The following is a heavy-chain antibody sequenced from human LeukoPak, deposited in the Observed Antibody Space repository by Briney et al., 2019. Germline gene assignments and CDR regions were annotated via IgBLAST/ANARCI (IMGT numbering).Heavy chain of an antibody. Sequence: PSETVSLTCTVSGGSISSSSYYWGWIRQPPGKGLEWVGSIYYSGSTYYNPSLKSRVTISVDTSKNQFSLKVTSGAAADTAVYYCVRHGGGYCSGRSCYVDYWGQGTLVTVSS. CDR2: IYYSGST. V-gene: IGHV4-39*01. CDR1: GGSISSSSYY. D-gene: IGHD2-15*01. J-gene: IGHJ4*02. CDR3: VRHGGGYCSGRSCYVDY.